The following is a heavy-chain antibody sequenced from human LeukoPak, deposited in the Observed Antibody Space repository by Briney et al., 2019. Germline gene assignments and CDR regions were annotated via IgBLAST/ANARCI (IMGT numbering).Heavy chain of an antibody. J-gene: IGHJ4*02. CDR1: GGSISSGDYY. CDR2: IYYSGST. CDR3: ATSAYGSGSYYPWDFDY. Sequence: SETLSLTCTVSGGSISSGDYYWSWLRQPPGKGLEWIGYIYYSGSTYYNPSLKSRVTISVDTSKTQFSLKLSSVTAADTAVYYCATSAYGSGSYYPWDFDYWGQGTLVTVSS. V-gene: IGHV4-30-4*01. D-gene: IGHD3-10*01.